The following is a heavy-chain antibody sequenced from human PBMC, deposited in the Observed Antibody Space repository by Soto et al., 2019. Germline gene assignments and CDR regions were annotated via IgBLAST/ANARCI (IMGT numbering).Heavy chain of an antibody. D-gene: IGHD2-2*01. V-gene: IGHV2-5*01. CDR3: AHIGTYCSSTSCYASMGGP. CDR1: GFSLSTSGVG. J-gene: IGHJ5*02. CDR2: IYWNDDK. Sequence: SGPTLVNPTQTLTLTCTFSGFSLSTSGVGVGWIRQLPGKALEWLALIYWNDDKRYSPSLKSRLTITKDTSKNQVVLTMTNMDPVDTATYYCAHIGTYCSSTSCYASMGGPWGQGTLVTVSS.